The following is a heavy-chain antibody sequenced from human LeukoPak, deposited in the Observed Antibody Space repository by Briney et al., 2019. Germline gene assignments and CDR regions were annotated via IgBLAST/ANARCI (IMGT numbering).Heavy chain of an antibody. CDR2: IYISGST. Sequence: SETLSLTCAVYGGSFSGYYWSWIRQPPGKGLEWIGRIYISGSTNYNPSLKSRVTMSVDTSKNQFSLKLSSVTAADTAVYYCARGLYYYGSGSYYTKWGQGTLVTVSS. CDR3: ARGLYYYGSGSYYTK. V-gene: IGHV4-59*10. D-gene: IGHD3-10*01. CDR1: GGSFSGYY. J-gene: IGHJ4*02.